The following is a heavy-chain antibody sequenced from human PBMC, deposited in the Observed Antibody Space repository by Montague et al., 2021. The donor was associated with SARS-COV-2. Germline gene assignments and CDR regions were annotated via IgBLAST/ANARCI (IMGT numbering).Heavy chain of an antibody. CDR1: GASISTGSDY. Sequence: SETLSLTCTVSGASISTGSDYWTWIPPRPGLGLDWIVNFYYTGGSTPNPSLKIRVTISADTSQNLFSLTLKSVTASDTAVYYCARDRGDIYGGNSAWFDPWGQGTLVTVSS. CDR3: ARDRGDIYGGNSAWFDP. CDR2: FYYTGGS. D-gene: IGHD4-23*01. J-gene: IGHJ5*02. V-gene: IGHV4-61*03.